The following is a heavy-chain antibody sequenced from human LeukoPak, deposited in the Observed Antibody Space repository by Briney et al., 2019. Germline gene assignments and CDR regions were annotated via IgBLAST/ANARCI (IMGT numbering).Heavy chain of an antibody. D-gene: IGHD5-12*01. CDR3: ARTSGYDPTNFDY. Sequence: GGSLRLSCAASGFTFSSYGMHWVRQAPGKGLEWVAVISYDGSNKYYADSVKGRFTISRDNSKNTLYLQMNSLRAEDTAVYYCARTSGYDPTNFDYWGQGTLVTVSS. J-gene: IGHJ4*02. V-gene: IGHV3-30*03. CDR2: ISYDGSNK. CDR1: GFTFSSYG.